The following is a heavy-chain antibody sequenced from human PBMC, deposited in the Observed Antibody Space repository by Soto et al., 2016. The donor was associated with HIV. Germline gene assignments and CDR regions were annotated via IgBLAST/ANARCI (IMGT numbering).Heavy chain of an antibody. CDR2: INHSGST. V-gene: IGHV4-34*01. J-gene: IGHJ4*03. Sequence: QVQLQQWGAGLLKPSETLSLTCTVYGGSFSGYYWTWIRQPPGKGLEWIGDINHSGSTIYNPSLKSRVTISVDTSKNQFSLRLGSVTAADTAVYYCARGRCSYSSGWFCYFDYWGQGPWSRLL. CDR1: GGSFSGYY. CDR3: ARGRCSYSSGWFCYFDY. D-gene: IGHD6-19*01.